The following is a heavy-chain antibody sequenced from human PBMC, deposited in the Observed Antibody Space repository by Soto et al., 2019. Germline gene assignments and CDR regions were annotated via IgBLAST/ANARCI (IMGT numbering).Heavy chain of an antibody. CDR3: VRGLPGGFDP. Sequence: VGSLRLSCGASGFIFSNFDMHWVRQTTEKGLEWVSGIGFAGDTNYSGSVKGRFTISRENAKNSLFLQMNSLRVGDTAVYYCVRGLPGGFDPWGQGTLVTVSS. J-gene: IGHJ5*02. D-gene: IGHD3-10*01. CDR2: IGFAGDT. V-gene: IGHV3-13*01. CDR1: GFIFSNFD.